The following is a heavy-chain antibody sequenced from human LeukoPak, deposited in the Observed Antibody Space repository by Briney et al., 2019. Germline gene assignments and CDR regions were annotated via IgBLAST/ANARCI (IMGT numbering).Heavy chain of an antibody. V-gene: IGHV3-30-3*01. CDR2: ISYAGSNK. Sequence: GGSLRLSCAASGFTFSSYAMHWVRQAPGKGLEWVAVISYAGSNKFYADSVRGRVTISRDNSKNTLYLQMNNLKTEDTAVYYCARGQHRVTYSDDAFDIWGQGTMVTVSS. D-gene: IGHD4-11*01. J-gene: IGHJ3*02. CDR1: GFTFSSYA. CDR3: ARGQHRVTYSDDAFDI.